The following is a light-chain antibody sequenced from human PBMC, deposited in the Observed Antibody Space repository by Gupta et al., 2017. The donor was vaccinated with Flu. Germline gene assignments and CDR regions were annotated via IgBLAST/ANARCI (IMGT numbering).Light chain of an antibody. CDR3: QQENRWPRT. CDR2: GAS. CDR1: QSVTNS. V-gene: IGKV3D-15*01. J-gene: IGKJ1*01. Sequence: PATLSVSPGERVTLSYRASQSVTNSLAWYQQTPGQAPRLLISGASTRATGIPARFSGSGFGTDFTLTISSLQSADFAVYYCQQENRWPRTFGQGTKVEI.